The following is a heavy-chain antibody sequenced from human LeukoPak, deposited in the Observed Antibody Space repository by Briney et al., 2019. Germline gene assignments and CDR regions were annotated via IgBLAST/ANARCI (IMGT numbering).Heavy chain of an antibody. CDR2: INHSGST. J-gene: IGHJ6*01. D-gene: IGHD2-2*02. CDR3: AGNGYCSSTSCYTGYYYYYGMDV. V-gene: IGHV4-34*01. Sequence: SETLSLTCAVYGGSFSGYYWSWIRQPPGKGLEWIGEINHSGSTNYNPSLKSRVAISVDTSKNQFSLKLSSVTAADTAVYYCAGNGYCSSTSCYTGYYYYYGMDVWGQGTTVTVSS. CDR1: GGSFSGYY.